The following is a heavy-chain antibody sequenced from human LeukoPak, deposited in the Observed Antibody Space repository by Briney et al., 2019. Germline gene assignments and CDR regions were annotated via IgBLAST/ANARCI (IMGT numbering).Heavy chain of an antibody. CDR2: VSGSGGTT. D-gene: IGHD3-22*01. V-gene: IGHV3-23*01. CDR1: GFTFSSYA. Sequence: GGSLRLSCAASGFTFSSYAMSWVRQTPGKGLEWVSSVSGSGGTTHHADSVKGRFTVSRDNSKNPLYLQMNSLRAEDTAVYYCAKALRITMIVVVSFAFDIWGQGTMVTVSS. CDR3: AKALRITMIVVVSFAFDI. J-gene: IGHJ3*02.